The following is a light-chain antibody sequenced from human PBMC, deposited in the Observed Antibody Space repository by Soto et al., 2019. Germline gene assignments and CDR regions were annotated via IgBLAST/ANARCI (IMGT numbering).Light chain of an antibody. V-gene: IGKV3D-20*02. CDR2: GAS. J-gene: IGKJ5*01. CDR3: QHRMNWPLT. CDR1: QSVISSY. Sequence: EILLTQSPGTLSLSRGEISTLWCRASQSVISSYLALYQQKPGQAPRLLIYGASSRATGIPDRFSGSGSGTDFTLTISSLEPEDFAVYYCQHRMNWPLTFGQGTRLEIK.